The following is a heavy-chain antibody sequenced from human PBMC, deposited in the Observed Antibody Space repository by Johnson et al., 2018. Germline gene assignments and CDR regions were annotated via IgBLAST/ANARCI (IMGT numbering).Heavy chain of an antibody. CDR1: GFTFSSYW. CDR3: AKAPVGWLGEGAEYFQH. CDR2: IKQDESEK. V-gene: IGHV3-7*03. J-gene: IGHJ1*01. Sequence: VELVEAGGGLVEAGGSLGLSCVASGFTFSSYWMTWVRQAPGKGLEWVANIKQDESEKYYVDSVKGRLTISRDNAKNSLYLQMNSLRAEDTALYYCAKAPVGWLGEGAEYFQHWGQGTLVTVSS. D-gene: IGHD3-3*01.